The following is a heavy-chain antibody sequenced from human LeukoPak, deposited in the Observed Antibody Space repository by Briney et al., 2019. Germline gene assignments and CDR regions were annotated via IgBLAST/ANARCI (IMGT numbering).Heavy chain of an antibody. V-gene: IGHV3-53*01. D-gene: IGHD2-15*01. CDR2: IYSDGST. Sequence: PGGSLRLSCAASGFTVSSNHMSWVRQAPGKGLEWVSLIYSDGSTNYADSVKGRFTISRDNSKNTLYLQMNSLRAEDTAVYYCARKYCSGGTCYTGILEYWGQGTLVTVSS. CDR3: ARKYCSGGTCYTGILEY. CDR1: GFTVSSNH. J-gene: IGHJ4*02.